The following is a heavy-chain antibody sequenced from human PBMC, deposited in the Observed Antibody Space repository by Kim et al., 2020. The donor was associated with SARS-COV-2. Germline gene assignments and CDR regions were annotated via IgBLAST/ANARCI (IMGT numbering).Heavy chain of an antibody. J-gene: IGHJ6*02. D-gene: IGHD2-21*02. Sequence: ASVKVSCKASGYTFTGYYIHWVRQAPGQGLEWMGRINPNSGGTNYAQKFQGRVTMTRDTSITTVYMEVSRLRSDDTAVYYCARPYCGGDCYSARMDVWGQGTTVTVSS. CDR1: GYTFTGYY. V-gene: IGHV1-2*06. CDR2: INPNSGGT. CDR3: ARPYCGGDCYSARMDV.